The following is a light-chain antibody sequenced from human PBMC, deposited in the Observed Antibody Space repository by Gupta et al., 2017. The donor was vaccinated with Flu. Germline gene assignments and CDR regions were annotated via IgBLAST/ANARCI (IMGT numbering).Light chain of an antibody. CDR2: AAS. CDR1: QRISIN. Sequence: PSSLSASVGDRVTITCRASQRISINLNWYQQKPGKAPKLLIYAASRVRSGVPSGFSGSGSGTDFTLTISRLQPEDFATYYCQQRDSTPWTFGQGTKVEIK. CDR3: QQRDSTPWT. J-gene: IGKJ1*01. V-gene: IGKV1-39*01.